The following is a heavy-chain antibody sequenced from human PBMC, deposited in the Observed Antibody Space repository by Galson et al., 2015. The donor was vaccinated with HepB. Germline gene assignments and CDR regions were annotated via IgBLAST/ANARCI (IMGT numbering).Heavy chain of an antibody. Sequence: SVKVSCKASGYTFTNYYVHWVRQAPGQGLEWMGIINPSGGSTDYAQTFQGRVTMTRDTSTSTVDMELSSLRSEDTAVYYCARTLLQAMYHYSGMDVCGQGTTVTVSS. J-gene: IGHJ6*02. CDR3: ARTLLQAMYHYSGMDV. D-gene: IGHD5-24*01. CDR1: GYTFTNYY. V-gene: IGHV1-46*01. CDR2: INPSGGST.